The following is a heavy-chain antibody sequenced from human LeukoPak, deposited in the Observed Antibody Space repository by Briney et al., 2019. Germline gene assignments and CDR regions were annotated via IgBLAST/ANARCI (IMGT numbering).Heavy chain of an antibody. CDR3: AREGIVGATRVTDS. D-gene: IGHD1-26*01. Sequence: GGSLRLSCGASGFTFSSYEMNWVRQAPGKGMEWVSYISSSGSNIYYADSVKGRFTISRDNAKNSLYLQMNSLRAEDTAVYYCAREGIVGATRVTDSWGQGTLVTVSS. V-gene: IGHV3-48*03. CDR2: ISSSGSNI. CDR1: GFTFSSYE. J-gene: IGHJ4*02.